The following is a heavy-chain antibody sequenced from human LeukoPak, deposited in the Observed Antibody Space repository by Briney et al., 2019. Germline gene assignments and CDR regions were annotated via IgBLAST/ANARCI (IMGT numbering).Heavy chain of an antibody. J-gene: IGHJ4*02. Sequence: GESLKISCKGSGYSFTTYWIGWARQMPGKGLEWMGIIYPGDSDTRYSPSFQGQVTISAEKSISTAYLQWSSLKASDTALYYCASRKKGMATAGFDYWGQGTLVTVSS. CDR3: ASRKKGMATAGFDY. V-gene: IGHV5-51*01. CDR1: GYSFTTYW. CDR2: IYPGDSDT. D-gene: IGHD5-24*01.